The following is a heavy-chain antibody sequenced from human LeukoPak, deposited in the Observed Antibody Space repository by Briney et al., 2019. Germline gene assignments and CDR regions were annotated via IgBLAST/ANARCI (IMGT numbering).Heavy chain of an antibody. CDR3: ARDRELLWFGDLSEYYYMDV. CDR1: GYSISSGYY. D-gene: IGHD3-10*01. J-gene: IGHJ6*03. V-gene: IGHV4-38-2*02. Sequence: SETLSLTCAVSGYSISSGYYWGWIRQPPGKGLEWIGSIYHSGSTYYNPSFKSRATISVDTSKNQFSLKLSSVTAADTAEYYCARDRELLWFGDLSEYYYMDVWGKGTTVTVSS. CDR2: IYHSGST.